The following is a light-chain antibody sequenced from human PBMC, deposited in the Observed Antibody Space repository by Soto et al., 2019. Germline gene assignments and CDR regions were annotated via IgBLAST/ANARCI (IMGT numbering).Light chain of an antibody. J-gene: IGLJ1*01. Sequence: QSALTQPPSASGTPGQRVTISCSGSSSNIGSNTVNWNQQLPGTAPKLLIYSNNQRPSGVPDRFSGSKSGTSASLAISGLQSEDEADYYCAAWDDSLNGRVFGTGTKVTVL. V-gene: IGLV1-44*01. CDR2: SNN. CDR1: SSNIGSNT. CDR3: AAWDDSLNGRV.